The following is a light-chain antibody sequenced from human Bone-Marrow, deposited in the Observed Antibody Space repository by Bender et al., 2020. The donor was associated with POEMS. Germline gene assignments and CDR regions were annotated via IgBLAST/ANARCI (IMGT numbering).Light chain of an antibody. J-gene: IGLJ1*01. CDR3: CSYADSSTLV. V-gene: IGLV2-23*02. Sequence: QSALTQPASVSGSPGQSITISCTGISSDVGSFNLVSWYQQHPGKAPKLMIYAVTKRPSGISNRFSGSKSGNTASLTISGLQAEDEADYYCCSYADSSTLVLGTGTKVTVL. CDR1: SSDVGSFNL. CDR2: AVT.